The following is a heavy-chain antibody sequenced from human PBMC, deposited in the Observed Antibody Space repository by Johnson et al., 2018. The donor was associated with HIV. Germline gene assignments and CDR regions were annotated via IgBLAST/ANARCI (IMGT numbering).Heavy chain of an antibody. D-gene: IGHD1-26*01. CDR3: ATGENLKWELRFVDAFDI. Sequence: VQLVESGGGLVQPGGSLRLSCPASGFTFDDYGMTWVRQAPGKGLEWVSGINWNGGSTGYADSVKGRFTISRDNAKNSLYLQMNSLRAEDTALYYCATGENLKWELRFVDAFDIWGQGTMVTVSS. CDR2: INWNGGST. J-gene: IGHJ3*02. V-gene: IGHV3-20*04. CDR1: GFTFDDYG.